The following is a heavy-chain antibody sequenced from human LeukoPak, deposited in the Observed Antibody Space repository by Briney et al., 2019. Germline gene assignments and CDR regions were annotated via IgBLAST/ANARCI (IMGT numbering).Heavy chain of an antibody. Sequence: SVTVSCTASGGTFSSYAISWVRQAPGQGLEWMGGIIPIFGTANYAQKFQGRVTITADESTSTAYMELSSLRSEDTAVYYCARDRGYSYGWIDFDYWGQGTLVTVSS. V-gene: IGHV1-69*01. CDR2: IIPIFGTA. D-gene: IGHD5-18*01. CDR1: GGTFSSYA. CDR3: ARDRGYSYGWIDFDY. J-gene: IGHJ4*02.